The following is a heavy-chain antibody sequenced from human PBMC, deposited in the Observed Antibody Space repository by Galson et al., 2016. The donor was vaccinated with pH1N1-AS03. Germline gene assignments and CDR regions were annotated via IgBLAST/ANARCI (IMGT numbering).Heavy chain of an antibody. CDR2: VYSPGRS. V-gene: IGHV4-59*01. CDR1: GGSITSYH. CDR3: ARMTYNDFLDS. Sequence: SETLSLTCTVSGGSITSYHWSWIRQPPGKGLEWIGHVYSPGRSKYNPSLKSRVTLSLDTTTNQFSLKMTSVTPADTAIYYCARMTYNDFLDSWGQGRPVTVSP. D-gene: IGHD1-14*01. J-gene: IGHJ4*02.